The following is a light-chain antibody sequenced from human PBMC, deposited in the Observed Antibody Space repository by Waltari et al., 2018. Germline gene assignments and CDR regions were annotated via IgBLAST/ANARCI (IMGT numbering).Light chain of an antibody. CDR2: DAS. Sequence: EIMLTQSPGTLSLSPGERATLSCRASQSISKYLAWYQQKPGQAPRLLFYDASVRATGIPDRFSGSGSGTDFSLTISRLEPEDFAVYYCQKYGTLPATFGQGTKVEIK. V-gene: IGKV3-20*01. CDR3: QKYGTLPAT. J-gene: IGKJ1*01. CDR1: QSISKY.